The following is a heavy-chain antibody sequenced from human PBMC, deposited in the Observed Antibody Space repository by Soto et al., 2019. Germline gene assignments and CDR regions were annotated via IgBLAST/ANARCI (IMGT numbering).Heavy chain of an antibody. CDR1: GFTFSSYG. J-gene: IGHJ6*02. Sequence: GGSLRLSCAASGFTFSSYGMHWVRQAPGKGLEWVAVIWYDGSNKYYADSVKGRFTISRDNSKNTLYLQMNSLRAEDTAVYYCARDPLSLPLTGTTENYYYYYGMDVWGQGTTVTVSS. V-gene: IGHV3-33*01. CDR2: IWYDGSNK. D-gene: IGHD1-7*01. CDR3: ARDPLSLPLTGTTENYYYYYGMDV.